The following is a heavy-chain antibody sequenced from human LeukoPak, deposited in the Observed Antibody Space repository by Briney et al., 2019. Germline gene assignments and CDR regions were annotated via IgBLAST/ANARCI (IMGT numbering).Heavy chain of an antibody. Sequence: PGGSLRLSCAASGFTVSSNYMGWVRQAPGKGLEWVSVSYSGGSTYYADSVKGRFTISRDNSKNTLYLQMNSLRAEDTAVYYCAGSGSKGYTTAFDIWGQGTMVTVSS. CDR3: AGSGSKGYTTAFDI. CDR1: GFTVSSNY. D-gene: IGHD2-2*02. V-gene: IGHV3-66*01. J-gene: IGHJ3*02. CDR2: SYSGGST.